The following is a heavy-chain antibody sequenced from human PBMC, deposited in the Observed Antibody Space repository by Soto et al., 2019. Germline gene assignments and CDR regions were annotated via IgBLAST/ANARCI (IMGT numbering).Heavy chain of an antibody. CDR3: ARDCPVPPATPNNVSEP. J-gene: IGHJ5*02. Sequence: SVKVSCKDPGLTYTSSALQWVRQAHGQRLEWMGWIVVGSGNTNYAQKFQERVTITRDMSTSTAYMELRSLTSDDTAVYYCARDCPVPPATPNNVSEPWGQGTLVIVSS. V-gene: IGHV1-58*01. CDR2: IVVGSGNT. D-gene: IGHD2-2*02. CDR1: GLTYTSSA.